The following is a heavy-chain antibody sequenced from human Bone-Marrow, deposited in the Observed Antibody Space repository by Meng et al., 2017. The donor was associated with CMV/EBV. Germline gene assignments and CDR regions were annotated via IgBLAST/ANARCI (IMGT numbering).Heavy chain of an antibody. CDR2: INPNSGGT. D-gene: IGHD4-23*01. CDR1: GYIFTGYY. CDR3: AREKMTMVVTSFDP. J-gene: IGHJ5*02. Sequence: ASVKVSCKASGYIFTGYYMHWVRQAPGQGLEWMGWINPNSGGTNYAQKFQGRVTMTRDTSISTAYMELSRLRSDDTAVYYCAREKMTMVVTSFDPWGHGTLVTVSS. V-gene: IGHV1-2*02.